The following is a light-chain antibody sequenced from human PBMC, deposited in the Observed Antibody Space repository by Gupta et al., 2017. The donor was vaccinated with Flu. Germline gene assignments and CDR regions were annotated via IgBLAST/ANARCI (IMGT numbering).Light chain of an antibody. CDR2: SDD. CDR3: AAWDDSLNGHWV. V-gene: IGLV1-44*01. CDR1: IGSND. J-gene: IGLJ3*02. Sequence: IGSNDVNWYQQIPGTAPKLLIFSDDQRPSGVPDRFSGSKSGTSASLAIRGLQSEDEDDYYCAAWDDSLNGHWVFGGGTKLTVL.